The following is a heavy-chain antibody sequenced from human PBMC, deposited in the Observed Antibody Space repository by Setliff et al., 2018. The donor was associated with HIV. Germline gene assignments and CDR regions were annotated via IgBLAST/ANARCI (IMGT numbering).Heavy chain of an antibody. CDR3: ASKLYCTYGACLDAFDI. CDR1: GYTFTGYY. D-gene: IGHD2-8*01. CDR2: VNPNSGGT. Sequence: RASVKVSCKASGYTFTGYYIHWVRQAPGQGLEWMGRVNPNSGGTNYAQKFQGRVTMTRDTSISTAYMELSRLRFDDTAVYYCASKLYCTYGACLDAFDIWGQGTMVTVSS. J-gene: IGHJ3*02. V-gene: IGHV1-2*06.